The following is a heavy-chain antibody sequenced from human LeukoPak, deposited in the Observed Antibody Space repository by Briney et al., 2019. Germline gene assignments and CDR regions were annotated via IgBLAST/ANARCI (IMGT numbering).Heavy chain of an antibody. V-gene: IGHV4-4*09. CDR1: GGSISSYY. J-gene: IGHJ4*02. D-gene: IGHD3-9*01. CDR2: IYTSGST. Sequence: SETLSLTCTVSGGSISSYYWSWIRQPPGKGLEWIGYIYTSGSTNYNPSLKSRVTISVDTSKNQFSLKLSPVTAADTAVYYCARGNILTGYCFDFWGQGALVTVSS. CDR3: ARGNILTGYCFDF.